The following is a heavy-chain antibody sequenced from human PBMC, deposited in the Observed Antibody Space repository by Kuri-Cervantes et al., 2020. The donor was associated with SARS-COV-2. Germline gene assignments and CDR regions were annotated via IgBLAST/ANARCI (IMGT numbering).Heavy chain of an antibody. CDR3: ARDLWGSPGYMDV. Sequence: SETLSLTCTVSGGSISSYYWSWIRQPPGKGLEWIGYIYYSGSTNYNPSLKSRVTMSVDTSKNQFSLKLSTVTAADTAVYYCARDLWGSPGYMDVWGKGTTVTVSS. CDR1: GGSISSYY. CDR2: IYYSGST. D-gene: IGHD3-16*01. V-gene: IGHV4-59*12. J-gene: IGHJ6*03.